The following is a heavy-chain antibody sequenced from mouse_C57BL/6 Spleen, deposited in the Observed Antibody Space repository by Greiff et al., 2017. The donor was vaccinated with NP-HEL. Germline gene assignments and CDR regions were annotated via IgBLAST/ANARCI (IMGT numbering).Heavy chain of an antibody. CDR1: GYSFTGYY. CDR2: INPSTGGT. Sequence: VQLQQSGPELVKPGASVKISCKASGYSFTGYYMNWVKQSPEKSLEWIGEINPSTGGTTYNQKFKAKATLTVDKSSSTAYMQLKSLTSEDSAVYYCARLSEDAMDYWGQGTSVTVSS. CDR3: ARLSEDAMDY. V-gene: IGHV1-42*01. J-gene: IGHJ4*01. D-gene: IGHD3-1*01.